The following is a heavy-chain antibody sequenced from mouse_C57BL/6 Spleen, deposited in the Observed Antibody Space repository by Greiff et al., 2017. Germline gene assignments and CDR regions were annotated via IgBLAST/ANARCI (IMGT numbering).Heavy chain of an antibody. Sequence: VQLQQSGAELARPGASVKLSCKASGYTFTSYGISWVKQRTGQGLEWIGEIYPRSGNTYYNEKFKGKATLTADKSSSTAYMELRSLTSEDSAIYFCVSFYDDYVGDYCYAMDYWGQGTSVTVSS. CDR1: GYTFTSYG. J-gene: IGHJ4*01. V-gene: IGHV1-81*01. CDR3: VSFYDDYVGDYCYAMDY. D-gene: IGHD2-4*01. CDR2: IYPRSGNT.